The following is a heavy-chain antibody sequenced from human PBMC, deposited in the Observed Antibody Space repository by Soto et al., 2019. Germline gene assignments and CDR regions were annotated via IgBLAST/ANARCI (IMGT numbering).Heavy chain of an antibody. D-gene: IGHD6-19*01. J-gene: IGHJ4*02. CDR2: IIPILGIA. CDR1: GGTFSSYT. CDR3: AGVYSSGWYYFGY. V-gene: IGHV1-69*02. Sequence: QVQLVQSGAEVKKPGSSVKVSCKASGGTFSSYTISWVRQAPGQGLEWMGRIIPILGIANYAQKFQGRVTITADKSPSTAYMELSSLRSEDTAVYYCAGVYSSGWYYFGYWGQGTLVTVSS.